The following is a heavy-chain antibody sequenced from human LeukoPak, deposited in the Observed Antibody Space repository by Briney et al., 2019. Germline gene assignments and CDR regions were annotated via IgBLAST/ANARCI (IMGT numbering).Heavy chain of an antibody. Sequence: SETLSLTCTVSGVSISSSNSYWGWIRQPPGKGLEWIGSIYYSGNTYYNASLKSQVSISIDTSKNQFSLRLTSVTAADTAVYYCARRRIRITMVRGSYNWFDPWGQGTLVTVSS. CDR3: ARRRIRITMVRGSYNWFDP. CDR1: GVSISSSNSY. J-gene: IGHJ5*02. D-gene: IGHD3-10*01. V-gene: IGHV4-39*01. CDR2: IYYSGNT.